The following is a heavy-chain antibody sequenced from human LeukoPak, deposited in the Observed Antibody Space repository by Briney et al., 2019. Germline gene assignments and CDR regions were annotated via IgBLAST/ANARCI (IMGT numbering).Heavy chain of an antibody. CDR3: ANLDYGDYVGPDAFDI. D-gene: IGHD4-17*01. V-gene: IGHV1-24*01. CDR2: FDPEDGET. CDR1: GYTLTELS. J-gene: IGHJ3*02. Sequence: ASVTVSCTVSGYTLTELSMHWVRQAPGKGLEWMGGFDPEDGETIYAQKFQGRVTMTEDTSTDTAYMELSSLRSEDTAVYYCANLDYGDYVGPDAFDIWGQGTMVTVSS.